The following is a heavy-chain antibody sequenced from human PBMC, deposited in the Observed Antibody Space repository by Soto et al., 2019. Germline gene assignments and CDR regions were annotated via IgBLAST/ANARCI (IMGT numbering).Heavy chain of an antibody. Sequence: GGSLRLSCAASGFTFSSYSMNWVRQAPGKGLEWVSSISSSSSYIYYADSVKGRFTISRDNAKNSLYLQMNSLRAEDTAVYYCARDHFVVVPAATATHYGMDVWGQGTPVTVSS. CDR1: GFTFSSYS. V-gene: IGHV3-21*01. CDR3: ARDHFVVVPAATATHYGMDV. D-gene: IGHD2-2*01. CDR2: ISSSSSYI. J-gene: IGHJ6*02.